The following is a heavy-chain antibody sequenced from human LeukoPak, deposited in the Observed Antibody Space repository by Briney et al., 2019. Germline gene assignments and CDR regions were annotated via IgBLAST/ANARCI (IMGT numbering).Heavy chain of an antibody. Sequence: SETLSLTCTVSGVSISSSNSYWGWIRQPPGKGLEWIGSIYYSGNTYYNASLKSQVSISIDTSKNQFSLKLSSVTAADTAVYYCARVRGSYYYYYMDVWGKGTTVTVSS. CDR2: IYYSGNT. D-gene: IGHD5-12*01. CDR3: ARVRGSYYYYYMDV. J-gene: IGHJ6*03. CDR1: GVSISSSNSY. V-gene: IGHV4-39*01.